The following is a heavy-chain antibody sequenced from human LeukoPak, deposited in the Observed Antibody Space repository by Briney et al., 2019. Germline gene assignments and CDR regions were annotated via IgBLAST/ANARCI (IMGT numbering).Heavy chain of an antibody. V-gene: IGHV4-34*01. J-gene: IGHJ6*03. CDR2: INHSGST. CDR1: GGSFSGYY. Sequence: PSETMSLTCAVYGGSFSGYYWSWIRQPPGKGLEWIGEINHSGSTNYNPSLKSRVTISVDTSKNQFSLKLSSVTAADTAFYYCASQGHHGKIVGTTLSYFYMDVWGKGTTVTVSS. D-gene: IGHD1-26*01. CDR3: ASQGHHGKIVGTTLSYFYMDV.